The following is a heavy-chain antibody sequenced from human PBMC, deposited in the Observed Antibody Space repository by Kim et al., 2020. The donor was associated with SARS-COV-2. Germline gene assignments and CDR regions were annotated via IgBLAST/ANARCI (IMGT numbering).Heavy chain of an antibody. V-gene: IGHV3-9*01. CDR2: ISWKSGSK. D-gene: IGHD3-22*01. J-gene: IGHJ3*02. CDR3: ARYYDSSDYSGLNAFDI. CDR1: GFTFGDKA. Sequence: GGSLRLSCAASGFTFGDKAMHWVRQSPEKGLEWVSGISWKSGSKGYADSVKGRFTISRDNAKNSLYLQLNSLRTEDTALYYCARYYDSSDYSGLNAFDI.